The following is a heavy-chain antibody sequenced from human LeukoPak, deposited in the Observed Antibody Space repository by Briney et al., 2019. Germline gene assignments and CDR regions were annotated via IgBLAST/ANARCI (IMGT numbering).Heavy chain of an antibody. Sequence: ASVKVSCKASGYTFTSYAMNWVRQAPGQGLEWMGWINTNTGNPTYAQGFTGRFVFSLDTSVSTAYLQISSLKAEDTAVCYCARDLGVPAAISQNDYWGQGTLVTVSS. D-gene: IGHD2-2*01. CDR1: GYTFTSYA. CDR2: INTNTGNP. V-gene: IGHV7-4-1*02. CDR3: ARDLGVPAAISQNDY. J-gene: IGHJ4*02.